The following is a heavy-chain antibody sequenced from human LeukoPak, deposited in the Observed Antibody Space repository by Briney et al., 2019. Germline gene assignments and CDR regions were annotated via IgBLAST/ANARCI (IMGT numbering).Heavy chain of an antibody. J-gene: IGHJ6*02. D-gene: IGHD2/OR15-2a*01. V-gene: IGHV1-18*01. Sequence: ASVKVSCKTSGYTFSRYGFSWVRQAPGQGLEWMGWISAYNGNTNYAQKLQGRVTMTTDTSTSTAYMELRSLRSDDTAVYYCASTSDYYYYGMDVWGQGTTVTVSS. CDR1: GYTFSRYG. CDR3: ASTSDYYYYGMDV. CDR2: ISAYNGNT.